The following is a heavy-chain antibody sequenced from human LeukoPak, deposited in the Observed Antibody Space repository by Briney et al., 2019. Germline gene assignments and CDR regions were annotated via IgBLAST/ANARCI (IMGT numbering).Heavy chain of an antibody. D-gene: IGHD3-3*01. CDR1: GFPFNTYF. CDR3: AKSRSNYDFWSAFHY. Sequence: GGSLRLSCVASGFPFNTYFMHWVRQAPGKGLEWVASIRYDGSNKYYADSVRGRLSISRENSKETLYLQMNSLRTGDTAVYYCAKSRSNYDFWSAFHYGGQGALVTVPS. CDR2: IRYDGSNK. V-gene: IGHV3-30*02. J-gene: IGHJ4*02.